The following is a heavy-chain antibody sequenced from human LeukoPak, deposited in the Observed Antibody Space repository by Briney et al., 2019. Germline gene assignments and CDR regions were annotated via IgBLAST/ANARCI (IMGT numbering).Heavy chain of an antibody. V-gene: IGHV1-3*01. CDR1: GYTFTGYY. D-gene: IGHD2-15*01. CDR2: INAGNGNT. Sequence: GASVKVSCKASGYTFTGYYMHWVRQAPGQRLEWMGWINAGNGNTKYSQKFLGRVTITRDTSASTAYMELSSLRSEDTAVYYCARDFTDCSGGSCNVYFDYWGQGTLVTVSS. CDR3: ARDFTDCSGGSCNVYFDY. J-gene: IGHJ4*02.